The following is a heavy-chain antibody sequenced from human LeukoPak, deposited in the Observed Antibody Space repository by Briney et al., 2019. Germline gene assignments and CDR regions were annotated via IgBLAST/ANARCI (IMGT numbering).Heavy chain of an antibody. CDR3: ARGLAVLWFGELLSRWFDP. J-gene: IGHJ5*02. V-gene: IGHV4-59*12. Sequence: SETLSLTCTVSGGFISSYYWNWIRQPPGKGLEWIGYIYYSGGTNYNPSLKSRVTISVDTSKNQFSLKLSSVTAADTAVYYCARGLAVLWFGELLSRWFDPWGQGTLVTVSS. CDR1: GGFISSYY. CDR2: IYYSGGT. D-gene: IGHD3-10*01.